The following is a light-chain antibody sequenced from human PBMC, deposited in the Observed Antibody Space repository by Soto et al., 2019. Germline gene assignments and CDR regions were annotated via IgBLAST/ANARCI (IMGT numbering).Light chain of an antibody. Sequence: TQSPRSHSLSPGERATLSCRASQSVSSSYLAWYQQKPGQARRLLIYGASSRATGSPDRFSGSGSGTDFTLTISRLEPEDFAVYYCQQYGSSPLTFGGGTKVDIK. CDR1: QSVSSSY. J-gene: IGKJ4*01. CDR2: GAS. CDR3: QQYGSSPLT. V-gene: IGKV3-20*01.